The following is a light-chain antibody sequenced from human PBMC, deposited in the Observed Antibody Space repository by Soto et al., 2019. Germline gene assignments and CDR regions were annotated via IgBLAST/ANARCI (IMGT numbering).Light chain of an antibody. CDR3: QQRST. J-gene: IGKJ5*01. V-gene: IGKV3-11*01. CDR2: DAS. CDR1: QSVSSY. Sequence: EIVLTQSPATLSLSPGERATLSCRASQSVSSYLAWYQQKPGQAPRLLIYDASNRATGIPARFSGSGSGTDFTLPISSLEPEDFAVHYCQQRSTFGQGTRVEIK.